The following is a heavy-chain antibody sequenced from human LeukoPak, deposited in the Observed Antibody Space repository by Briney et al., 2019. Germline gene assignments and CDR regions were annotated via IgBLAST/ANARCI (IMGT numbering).Heavy chain of an antibody. CDR2: ISGDGGST. Sequence: GGSLRLSCAASGFTFDDYAMHWVRQAPGKGLEWVSLISGDGGSTYYADSVKGRFTISRDNAKNSLYLQMNSLRAEDTAVYYCARGAGWNYFEYWGQGTLVTVSS. CDR3: ARGAGWNYFEY. D-gene: IGHD6-19*01. V-gene: IGHV3-43*02. J-gene: IGHJ4*02. CDR1: GFTFDDYA.